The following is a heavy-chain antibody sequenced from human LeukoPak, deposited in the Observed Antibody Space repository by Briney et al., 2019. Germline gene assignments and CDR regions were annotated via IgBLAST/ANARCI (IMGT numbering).Heavy chain of an antibody. D-gene: IGHD3-3*01. CDR2: INWNGGST. CDR1: GFTFDDYG. Sequence: GGSLRLSCAASGFTFDDYGMSWVRQAPGKGLEWVSGINWNGGSTGYADSVKGRFTISRDNAKNSLYLQMNSLRAEDTAVYYCAAGTIFGPMDVWGQGTTVTVSS. J-gene: IGHJ6*02. V-gene: IGHV3-20*04. CDR3: AAGTIFGPMDV.